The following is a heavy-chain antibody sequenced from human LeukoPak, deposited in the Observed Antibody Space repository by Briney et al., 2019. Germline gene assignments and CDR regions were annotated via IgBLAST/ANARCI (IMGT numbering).Heavy chain of an antibody. CDR2: IYHSGST. Sequence: PSETLSLTCAVSGYSISSGYYWGWIRQPPGKGLEWIGSIYHSGSTYYNPSLKSRVTISVDTSKNQFSLKLSSVTAADMAVYYCARDADAQQQLVGFDYWGQGTLVTVSS. CDR1: GYSISSGYY. V-gene: IGHV4-38-2*02. J-gene: IGHJ4*02. CDR3: ARDADAQQQLVGFDY. D-gene: IGHD6-13*01.